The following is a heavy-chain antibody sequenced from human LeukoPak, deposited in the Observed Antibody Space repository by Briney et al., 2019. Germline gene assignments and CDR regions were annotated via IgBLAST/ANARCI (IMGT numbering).Heavy chain of an antibody. CDR1: GGSISSYY. J-gene: IGHJ5*02. CDR2: IYYSGTT. D-gene: IGHD6-19*01. Sequence: KPSETLSLTCTVSGGSISSYYWSWIRQPPGKGLEWIGYIYYSGTTNYNPSLKSRVTISVDTSKNQFSLKLSSVTAADTAVYYCARDSGVGSSGWYDNWFDPWGQGTLVTVSS. V-gene: IGHV4-59*01. CDR3: ARDSGVGSSGWYDNWFDP.